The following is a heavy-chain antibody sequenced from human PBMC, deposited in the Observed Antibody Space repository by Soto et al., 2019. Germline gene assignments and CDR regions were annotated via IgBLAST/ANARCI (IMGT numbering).Heavy chain of an antibody. Sequence: GGSLRLSCAASGFTFRSYGMIWVRQAPGKGLEWVSSIDYSGVSPKYADSVRGRFTISRDNSKNTLYLQMNCLRAEDTAKYYCAKHGVVVVAPFDPWGQGTPVTVSS. V-gene: IGHV3-23*01. D-gene: IGHD2-15*01. CDR3: AKHGVVVVAPFDP. CDR1: GFTFRSYG. CDR2: IDYSGVSP. J-gene: IGHJ5*02.